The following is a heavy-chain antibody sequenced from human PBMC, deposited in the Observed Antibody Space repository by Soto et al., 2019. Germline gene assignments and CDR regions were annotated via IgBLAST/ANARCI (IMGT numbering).Heavy chain of an antibody. J-gene: IGHJ4*02. D-gene: IGHD6-19*01. Sequence: TLSLTCDVSGASITTYYWSWIRQAPGKGLEWIGNVYHTGSTDYNSSLRSRVTISVDTSKNQFSLNMNSVTAADTAVYYCSRRLFGSGWTLDSWGQGALVTVSS. V-gene: IGHV4-59*13. CDR2: VYHTGST. CDR3: SRRLFGSGWTLDS. CDR1: GASITTYY.